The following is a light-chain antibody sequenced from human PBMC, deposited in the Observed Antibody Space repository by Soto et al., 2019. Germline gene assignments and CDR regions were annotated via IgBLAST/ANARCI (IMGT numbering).Light chain of an antibody. Sequence: EIVLTQSPATLSLSAGESATLSCRASQSVSSYLAWYQQKPGQAPRLLIYDASNRATGIPARFSGSGSGTDFTLTISSLEPEDFAVYYCQQRSNWPGTFGQGTKVEIK. J-gene: IGKJ1*01. CDR3: QQRSNWPGT. CDR2: DAS. CDR1: QSVSSY. V-gene: IGKV3-11*01.